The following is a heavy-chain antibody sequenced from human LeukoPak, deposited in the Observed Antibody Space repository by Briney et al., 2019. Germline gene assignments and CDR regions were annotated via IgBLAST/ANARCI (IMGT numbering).Heavy chain of an antibody. J-gene: IGHJ4*02. Sequence: GGSLRLSCAASGFTFSSYWMSWVRQAPGKGREWVAIIKQDGSEKYYVDSLKGRFTISRDNAKNSLYLQMNSLRAEDTAVYYCARETQVYYFDYWGQGTLVTVSS. CDR2: IKQDGSEK. CDR3: ARETQVYYFDY. CDR1: GFTFSSYW. V-gene: IGHV3-7*03.